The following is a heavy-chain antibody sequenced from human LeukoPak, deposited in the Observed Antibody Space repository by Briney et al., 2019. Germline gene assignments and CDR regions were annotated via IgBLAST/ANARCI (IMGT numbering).Heavy chain of an antibody. D-gene: IGHD4-11*01. J-gene: IGHJ3*02. V-gene: IGHV4-59*01. CDR3: ARDLKYSNRPAFDI. CDR1: GGSISSYY. Sequence: SETLSLTCTVSGGSISSYYWSWIRQPPGKGLEWIGYIYYSGSTNYNPSLKSRVTISVDTSKNQFSLKLSSVTAADTAVYYCARDLKYSNRPAFDIWGQGTMVTVSS. CDR2: IYYSGST.